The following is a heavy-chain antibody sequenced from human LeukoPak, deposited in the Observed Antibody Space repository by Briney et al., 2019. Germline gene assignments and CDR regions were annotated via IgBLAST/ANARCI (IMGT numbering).Heavy chain of an antibody. CDR3: ATGRISSGYSSSWYWLTFPDY. CDR1: GFTFSTCG. Sequence: GGSLRLSCAASGFTFSTCGMSWVRQAPGKGLEWVSAIRGSGDNTYHADSVKGRFTISRDNSKNTLFLQMNSLRSEDTAVYYCATGRISSGYSSSWYWLTFPDYWGQGTLVTVSS. CDR2: IRGSGDNT. J-gene: IGHJ4*02. D-gene: IGHD6-13*01. V-gene: IGHV3-23*01.